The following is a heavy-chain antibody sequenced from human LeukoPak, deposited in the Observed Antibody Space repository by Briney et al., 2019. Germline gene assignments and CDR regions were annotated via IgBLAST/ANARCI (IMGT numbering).Heavy chain of an antibody. CDR3: ARTPTYYDILTDYPYYFDY. CDR1: GFTFSSFQ. V-gene: IGHV3-48*03. J-gene: IGHJ4*02. CDR2: ISSSGSIM. D-gene: IGHD3-9*01. Sequence: GGSLRLSCVASGFTFSSFQMNWVRQAPGKGLEWVSYISSSGSIMFYADSVKGRFTISRDNAKNSLYLHMNSLRAQDTAVYYCARTPTYYDILTDYPYYFDYWGQGTLVTVSS.